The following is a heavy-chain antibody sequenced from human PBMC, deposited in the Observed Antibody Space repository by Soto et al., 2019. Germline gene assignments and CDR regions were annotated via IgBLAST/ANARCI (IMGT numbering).Heavy chain of an antibody. CDR1: GGSISNYY. CDR2: IHYSGST. CDR3: TRGGDPYKTGH. D-gene: IGHD2-21*01. J-gene: IGHJ4*02. V-gene: IGHV4-59*01. Sequence: SETLSLTCTVSGGSISNYYWXXXRQPPGKGLEWIGFIHYSGSTNYNPSLKGRVTMSVDTSKNQFSLKLTSVNTADTAIYYCTRGGDPYKTGHWGQGTLVTVSS.